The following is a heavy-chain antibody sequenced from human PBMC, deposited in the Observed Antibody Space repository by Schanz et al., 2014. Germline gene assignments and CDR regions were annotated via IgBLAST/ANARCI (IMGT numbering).Heavy chain of an antibody. CDR1: GCTFSSYT. J-gene: IGHJ6*03. Sequence: QVQLVQSGAEVKKPGASVKVSCKASGCTFSSYTISWARQAPGQGLEWMGRIIPILGIANYAQNFQGRVTITADKSTSTAYMELTSLRSEDTAVYYCAGTYCSSTSCYTGYYYMDVWGKGTTVTVSS. V-gene: IGHV1-69*02. D-gene: IGHD2-2*02. CDR2: IIPILGIA. CDR3: AGTYCSSTSCYTGYYYMDV.